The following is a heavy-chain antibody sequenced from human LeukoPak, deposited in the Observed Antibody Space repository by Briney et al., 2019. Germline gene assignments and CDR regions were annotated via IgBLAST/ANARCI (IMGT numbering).Heavy chain of an antibody. CDR3: AREILGGFNPGAY. CDR1: LDSTTSNF. J-gene: IGHJ4*02. D-gene: IGHD1-14*01. CDR2: IRRSGSP. Sequence: SETLSLTCTVSLDSTTSNFWSWVRQPPGKGLEWIGEIRRSGSPNYNPSLQSRVTISIDRSRNQIALESSSVTAADTAVYYCAREILGGFNPGAYWGQGTLVTVSS. V-gene: IGHV4-4*02.